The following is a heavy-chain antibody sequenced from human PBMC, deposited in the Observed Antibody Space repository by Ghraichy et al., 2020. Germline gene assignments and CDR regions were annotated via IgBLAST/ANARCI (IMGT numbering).Heavy chain of an antibody. J-gene: IGHJ5*02. D-gene: IGHD6-19*01. CDR3: AKDGSGWYPGPSVWFDP. Sequence: GGSLRLSCAASGFTFSSYAMSWVRQAPGKGLEWVSAISGSGGSTYYADSVKGRFTISRDNSKNTLYLQMNSLRAEDTAVYYCAKDGSGWYPGPSVWFDPWGQGTLVTVSS. CDR2: ISGSGGST. V-gene: IGHV3-23*01. CDR1: GFTFSSYA.